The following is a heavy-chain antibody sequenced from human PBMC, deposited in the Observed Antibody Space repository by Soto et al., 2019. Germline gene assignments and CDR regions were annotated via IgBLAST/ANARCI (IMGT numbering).Heavy chain of an antibody. CDR2: INDRGSI. V-gene: IGHV4-34*01. J-gene: IGHJ2*01. D-gene: IGHD3-9*01. CDR3: ARESHDILTGPPWVWYFDL. Sequence: QVQLQQWGAGPLRPLETLSPTCGVSGGSFSGYYWAWIRQSPGKGLEWIGEINDRGSINYNPSLKSRVSISVDTSEYHYSLKLRSVTAADTAVYYCARESHDILTGPPWVWYFDLWGRGTLVTVSS. CDR1: GGSFSGYY.